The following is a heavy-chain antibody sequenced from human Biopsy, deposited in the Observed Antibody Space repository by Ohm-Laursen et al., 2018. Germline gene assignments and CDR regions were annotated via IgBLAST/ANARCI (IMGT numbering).Heavy chain of an antibody. D-gene: IGHD3-22*01. CDR3: VRGVDYYDPYHYYALDV. CDR1: GGSFSGYD. V-gene: IGHV4-34*01. J-gene: IGHJ6*02. CDR2: INHSGGT. Sequence: TLSLTCAVDGGSFSGYDWTWIRQTPGKGLEWIGEINHSGGTNYNPSLKSRVTISVDTSKNQFSLKVRSVTAADTAVYYCVRGVDYYDPYHYYALDVWGQGTTVTVSS.